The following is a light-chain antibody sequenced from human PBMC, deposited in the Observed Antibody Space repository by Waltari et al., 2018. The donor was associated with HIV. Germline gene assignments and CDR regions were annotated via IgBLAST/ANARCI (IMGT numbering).Light chain of an antibody. J-gene: IGLJ2*01. CDR3: AAWDDSLNGVV. CDR2: YED. CDR1: SSNIGNNA. Sequence: QSVLTQPPSVSEAPRQRVTISCSGSSSNIGNNAVNWYQQFPGKAPKLLIYYEDLLPSGVSDRFSGSKSGTSASLAISGLQSEDEADYYCAAWDDSLNGVVFGGGTKLTVL. V-gene: IGLV1-36*01.